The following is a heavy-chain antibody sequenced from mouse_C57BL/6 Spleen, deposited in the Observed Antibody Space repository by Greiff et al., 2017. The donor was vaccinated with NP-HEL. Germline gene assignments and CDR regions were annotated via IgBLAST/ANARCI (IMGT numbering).Heavy chain of an antibody. D-gene: IGHD1-1*01. V-gene: IGHV1-52*01. J-gene: IGHJ1*03. Sequence: VQLQQPGAELVRPGSSVKLSCKASGYTFTSYWMHWVKQRPIQGLEWIGNIDPSDSETHYNQKFKDKATLTVDKSSSPAYMQLSSLTSEDSAVYYCARGGYYGSSRWYFDVWGTGTAVTVSS. CDR2: IDPSDSET. CDR1: GYTFTSYW. CDR3: ARGGYYGSSRWYFDV.